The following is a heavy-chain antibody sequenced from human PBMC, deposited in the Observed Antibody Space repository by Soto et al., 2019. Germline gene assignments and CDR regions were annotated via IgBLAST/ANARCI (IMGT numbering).Heavy chain of an antibody. J-gene: IGHJ6*02. Sequence: QVQLVQSGAEVKKPGASVKVSCKSSGYTFNSYGISWVRQAPGQGLEWMGWISAHNYNREYAPRFQGRVTMTTDIFTSTTYMELSSLRSDDTAVYYCARSGGRNYYYGMDVWGQGTSVTVSS. CDR2: ISAHNYNR. V-gene: IGHV1-18*01. CDR3: ARSGGRNYYYGMDV. CDR1: GYTFNSYG. D-gene: IGHD3-16*01.